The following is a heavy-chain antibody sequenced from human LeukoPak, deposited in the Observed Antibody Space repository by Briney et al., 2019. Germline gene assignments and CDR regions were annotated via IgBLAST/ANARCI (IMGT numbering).Heavy chain of an antibody. Sequence: AGGSLRLSCAASGFTFNSYAMSWVRQAPEKGLEWVATISGSGGGTYYADSVKGRFTISRDDSKNTLYLQMDSLRAEDTAVYYCARGNSDLATAPDSWGQGTLVTVSS. J-gene: IGHJ5*01. V-gene: IGHV3-23*01. CDR2: ISGSGGGT. D-gene: IGHD6-13*01. CDR3: ARGNSDLATAPDS. CDR1: GFTFNSYA.